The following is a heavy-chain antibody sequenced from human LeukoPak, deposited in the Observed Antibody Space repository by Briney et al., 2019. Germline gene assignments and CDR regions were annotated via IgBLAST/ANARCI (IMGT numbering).Heavy chain of an antibody. J-gene: IGHJ4*02. CDR1: GFTFSTYA. CDR2: INWSGDKI. Sequence: GGSLRLSCAASGFTFSTYAMNWVRQAPGKGLEWVSGINWSGDKIGYADSVKGRFTISRDNAKNSLYLQMNSLRVEDTALYYCAKDVGYTYDSFNGYLDHWGQGTLVTVSS. V-gene: IGHV3-9*01. CDR3: AKDVGYTYDSFNGYLDH. D-gene: IGHD5-18*01.